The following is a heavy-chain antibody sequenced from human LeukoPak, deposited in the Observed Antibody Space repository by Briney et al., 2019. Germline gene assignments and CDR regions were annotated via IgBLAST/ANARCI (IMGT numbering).Heavy chain of an antibody. CDR1: GGSISSSSYY. J-gene: IGHJ4*02. V-gene: IGHV4-39*07. CDR2: IYYSGST. Sequence: SETLSLTCTVSGGSISSSSYYWGWIRQPPGKGLEWIGSIYYSGSTYYNPSLKSRVTISVDTSKNQSSLKLSSVTAADTAVYYCARGETGRSYAPFDYWGQGTLVTVSS. D-gene: IGHD1-26*01. CDR3: ARGETGRSYAPFDY.